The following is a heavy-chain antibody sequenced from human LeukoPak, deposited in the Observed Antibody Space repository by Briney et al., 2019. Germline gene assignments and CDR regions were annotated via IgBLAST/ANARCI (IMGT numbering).Heavy chain of an antibody. Sequence: GESLKISCKGSGYSFTSYWIGWVRQMPGKGLEWMGIIYPGDSDTRYSPSFQGQVTISADKSISTAYLQWSSLKASDTAMYYCARYRPTHTAIITGGFDYWGQGTLVTVSS. V-gene: IGHV5-51*01. J-gene: IGHJ4*02. CDR3: ARYRPTHTAIITGGFDY. D-gene: IGHD5-18*01. CDR1: GYSFTSYW. CDR2: IYPGDSDT.